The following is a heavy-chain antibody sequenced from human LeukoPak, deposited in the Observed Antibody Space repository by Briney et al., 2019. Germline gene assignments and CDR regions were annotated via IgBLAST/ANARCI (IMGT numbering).Heavy chain of an antibody. D-gene: IGHD4-17*01. J-gene: IGHJ6*03. Sequence: GGSLRLSCAASGFTFSSYAMSWVRQAPGKGLEWVSAISGSGGSTYYADSVKGRFTISRDNSKNTLYLQMNSLRAEDTAVYYCAKGTTVSLYYYYYMDVWGKGTAVTVSS. CDR1: GFTFSSYA. V-gene: IGHV3-23*01. CDR3: AKGTTVSLYYYYYMDV. CDR2: ISGSGGST.